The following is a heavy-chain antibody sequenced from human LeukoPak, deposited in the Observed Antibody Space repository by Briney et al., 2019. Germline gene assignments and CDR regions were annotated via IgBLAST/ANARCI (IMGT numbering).Heavy chain of an antibody. Sequence: ASVKVSCKASGYRFINYGISWVRQAPGQGLEWMGWISVYNAYTNYAQKLQGRVTMTTDTSTSTAYMELRSLRSVDTAVYYCARDHWQTPSYFDYWGQGTLVTVSS. CDR2: ISVYNAYT. V-gene: IGHV1-18*01. CDR3: ARDHWQTPSYFDY. D-gene: IGHD1-1*01. CDR1: GYRFINYG. J-gene: IGHJ4*02.